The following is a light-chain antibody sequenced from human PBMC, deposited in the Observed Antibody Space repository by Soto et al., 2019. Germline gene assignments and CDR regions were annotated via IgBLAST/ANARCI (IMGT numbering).Light chain of an antibody. CDR2: SDR. Sequence: SYELTQPPSVSVAPGQTASTTCGGDNIGIKAVHWYKQKAGQAPELVVYSDRDRPSGIPGRFSGSNSGSTATLTISRVEAGDEADYYCQVRESPSDHSVVFGGGTKVTVL. V-gene: IGLV3-21*02. CDR1: NIGIKA. CDR3: QVRESPSDHSVV. J-gene: IGLJ3*02.